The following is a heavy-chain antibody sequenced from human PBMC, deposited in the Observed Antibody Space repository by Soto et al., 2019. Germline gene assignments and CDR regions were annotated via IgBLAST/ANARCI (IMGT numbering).Heavy chain of an antibody. J-gene: IGHJ4*02. CDR2: ISGGSDII. V-gene: IGHV3-48*02. D-gene: IGHD1-26*01. CDR3: ARGGGSYRN. CDR1: GLTFSSYS. Sequence: LKISCAVAGLTFSSYSFNLVRQTPGKGLEWISHISGGSDIIYYADSVKGRFTISRDNAKNALFLQMNSLRDDDTALYYCARGGGSYRNWGQGTLVTVSS.